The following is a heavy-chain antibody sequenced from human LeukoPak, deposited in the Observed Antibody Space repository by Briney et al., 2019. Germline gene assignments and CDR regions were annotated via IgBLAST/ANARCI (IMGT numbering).Heavy chain of an antibody. CDR2: ITINGGGT. V-gene: IGHV3-23*01. J-gene: IGHJ4*02. Sequence: GGSLRLSCVASGFTFSNYAMAWVRQAPGKGLEWVSSITINGGGTYYADSVKGRFTISRDNSRNTLYLQMNSLRAEDTAVYYCAKASGYVPYYFDYWGQGTLVTVSS. CDR1: GFTFSNYA. D-gene: IGHD5-12*01. CDR3: AKASGYVPYYFDY.